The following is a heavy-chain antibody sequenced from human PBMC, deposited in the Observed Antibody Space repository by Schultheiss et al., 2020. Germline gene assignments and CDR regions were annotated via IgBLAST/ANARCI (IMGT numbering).Heavy chain of an antibody. J-gene: IGHJ5*02. V-gene: IGHV3-23*01. D-gene: IGHD3-16*01. CDR2: VTFSGDT. Sequence: GGSLRLSCVASGFTFSSSAMTWVRQAPGKRLEWVSSVTFSGDTYFADFVKGRFTISRDNSKSTLYLQMNSVRAEDTAVYYCARETREGNIMISDWFDPWGQGTLVTVSS. CDR1: GFTFSSSA. CDR3: ARETREGNIMISDWFDP.